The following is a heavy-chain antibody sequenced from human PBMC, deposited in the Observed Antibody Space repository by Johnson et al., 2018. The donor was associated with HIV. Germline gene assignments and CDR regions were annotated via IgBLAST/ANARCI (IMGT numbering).Heavy chain of an antibody. CDR1: GFTFSSYG. V-gene: IGHV3-30*14. CDR3: ARVRYSDSRGYGSGAFDI. CDR2: ISYDGRNK. Sequence: QVQLVESGGGVVQPGRSLRLSCAASGFTFSSYGIHWVRQAPGTGLEWVAAISYDGRNKYYADSVKGSFTISRDKSKNTLYLQRNSLRAEDTAVYYCARVRYSDSRGYGSGAFDIWGQGTMVTVSS. J-gene: IGHJ3*02. D-gene: IGHD3-22*01.